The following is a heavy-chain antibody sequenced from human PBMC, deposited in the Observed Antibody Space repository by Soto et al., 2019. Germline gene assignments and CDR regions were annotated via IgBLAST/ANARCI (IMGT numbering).Heavy chain of an antibody. CDR1: GFTFSSYS. CDR3: ARGRYGDYLIDY. Sequence: PGGSLRLSCEVSGFTFSSYSMNWVRQAPGEGLEWISYISSSGSTIYYADSVKGRFTISRDNAKNSLYLQMNSLRAEDTAIYYCARGRYGDYLIDYWGQGTLVTVS. V-gene: IGHV3-48*01. J-gene: IGHJ4*02. CDR2: ISSSGSTI. D-gene: IGHD3-22*01.